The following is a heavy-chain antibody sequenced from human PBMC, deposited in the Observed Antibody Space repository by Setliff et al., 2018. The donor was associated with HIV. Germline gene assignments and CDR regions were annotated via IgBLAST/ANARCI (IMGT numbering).Heavy chain of an antibody. Sequence: GGSLRLSCEGSGFSFRSYEMNWVRQVPGEGLEWLSYIGSAGDSTIFYADSVKGRFTISRDNAKNSVYLQMNSLRADDTAVYYCAREHPGQWLISIPEYFQLWGQGTLVTVSS. CDR1: GFSFRSYE. D-gene: IGHD6-19*01. CDR2: IGSAGDSTI. CDR3: AREHPGQWLISIPEYFQL. J-gene: IGHJ1*01. V-gene: IGHV3-48*03.